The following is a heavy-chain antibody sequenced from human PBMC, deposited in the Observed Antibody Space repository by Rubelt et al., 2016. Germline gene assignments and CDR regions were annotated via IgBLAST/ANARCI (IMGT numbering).Heavy chain of an antibody. CDR3: ARIDSSSWHY. CDR2: ISFDGSNK. J-gene: IGHJ4*02. CDR1: GFTFSSYA. V-gene: IGHV3-30*04. Sequence: QVQLVESGGGVVQPGRSLRLSCAASGFTFSSYAMHWVRQAPGKGLEWVAVISFDGSNKYYAESVKGRFTISRDNSKNSLYLQMNSLRAEDTAVYYCARIDSSSWHYWGQGTLVTVSS. D-gene: IGHD6-13*01.